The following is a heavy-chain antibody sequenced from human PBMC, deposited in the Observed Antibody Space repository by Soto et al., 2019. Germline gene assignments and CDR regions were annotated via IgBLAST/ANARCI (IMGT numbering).Heavy chain of an antibody. CDR1: GTTYG. J-gene: IGHJ4*02. D-gene: IGHD2-2*01. CDR2: ISLHNGKK. CDR3: ATDERDDCSSINCHYFDH. V-gene: IGHV1-18*04. Sequence: ASVKVSCKAVGTTYGISRVRQAPGQGLEWMGWISLHNGKKNNAPKLQGRITMTTDTSTGTAYMELRSLRSDDTAVYYCATDERDDCSSINCHYFDHWGQGALVNVSS.